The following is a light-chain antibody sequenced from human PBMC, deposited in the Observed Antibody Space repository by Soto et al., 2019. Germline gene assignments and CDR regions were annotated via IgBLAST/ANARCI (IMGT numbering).Light chain of an antibody. CDR3: AVWDESMTGWV. CDR1: SSNLGAGYD. CDR2: GNR. J-gene: IGLJ3*02. Sequence: QPVLTQPPSVSGAPGQRVTISCTGNSSNLGAGYDVHWYQQLPGAAPKLVIFGNRNRPSGVPERFSGSKSGTSASLAITGLQAEDEADYYCAVWDESMTGWVFGGGTKVTVL. V-gene: IGLV1-40*01.